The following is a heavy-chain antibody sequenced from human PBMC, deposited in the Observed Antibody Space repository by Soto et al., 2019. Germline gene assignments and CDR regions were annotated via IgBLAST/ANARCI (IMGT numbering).Heavy chain of an antibody. V-gene: IGHV4-39*07. Sequence: SETLSLTCSVSGDSISNSRFYWAWIRQPPGEGLEWIGYIYHSGSTYYNPSLKSRVTISVDRSKNQFSLKLSSVTAADTAVYYCARVPDYWGQGTLVTVSS. CDR1: GDSISNSRFY. CDR2: IYHSGST. CDR3: ARVPDY. J-gene: IGHJ4*02.